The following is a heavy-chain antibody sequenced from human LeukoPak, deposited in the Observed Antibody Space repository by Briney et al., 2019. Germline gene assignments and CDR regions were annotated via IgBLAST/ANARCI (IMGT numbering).Heavy chain of an antibody. CDR2: MNPNSGNT. D-gene: IGHD4-17*01. J-gene: IGHJ2*01. V-gene: IGHV1-8*01. CDR1: GYTFTSYD. Sequence: ASVKVSCKASGYTFTSYDINWVRQATGQGLEWMGWMNPNSGNTGYAQKFQGRVTMTRNTSISTAYMELSSLRSEDTAVYYCARGLLILYGDSGAVFDLWGRGTLVTVSS. CDR3: ARGLLILYGDSGAVFDL.